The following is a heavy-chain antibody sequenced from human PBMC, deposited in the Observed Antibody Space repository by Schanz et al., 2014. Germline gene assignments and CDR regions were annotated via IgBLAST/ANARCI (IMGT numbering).Heavy chain of an antibody. Sequence: QVQLQESGPGLVKPSGTLSLTCTISRGSIGSTNWWSWLRQSPRKGLEWISDIYETGRTNYNPSLRSRVTVTGKKPPTQFPRSRPAVTAADTAVYYCARLEYTSGWQGFDYWGQGILVTVSP. D-gene: IGHD1-1*01. V-gene: IGHV4-4*02. CDR3: ARLEYTSGWQGFDY. J-gene: IGHJ4*02. CDR2: IYETGRT. CDR1: RGSIGSTNW.